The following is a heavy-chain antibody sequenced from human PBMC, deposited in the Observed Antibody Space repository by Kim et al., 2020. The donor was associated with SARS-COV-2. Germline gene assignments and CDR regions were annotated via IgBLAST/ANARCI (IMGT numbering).Heavy chain of an antibody. CDR1: GFTVSSNY. D-gene: IGHD4-4*01. Sequence: GGSLRLSCAASGFTVSSNYMSWVRQAPGKGLEWVSVIYSGGSTYYADSVKGRFTISRDNSKNTLYLQMNSLRAEDTAVYYCVRGSTVIHYYYGMDVWGQGTTVTVSS. J-gene: IGHJ6*02. CDR3: VRGSTVIHYYYGMDV. V-gene: IGHV3-53*01. CDR2: IYSGGST.